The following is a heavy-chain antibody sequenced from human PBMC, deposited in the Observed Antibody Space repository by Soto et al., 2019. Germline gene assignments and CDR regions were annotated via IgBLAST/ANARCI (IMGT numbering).Heavy chain of an antibody. CDR1: GFTFSSYD. CDR2: IGTAGDT. Sequence: VQLVESGGGLVQPGGSLRLSCAASGFTFSSYDMHWVRQATGKGLEWVSAIGTAGDTYYPGSVKGRFTISRENAKNSLYLQMNSLRAGDTAVYYCARVLAVAGRGAFDIWGQGTMVTVSS. J-gene: IGHJ3*02. D-gene: IGHD6-19*01. V-gene: IGHV3-13*01. CDR3: ARVLAVAGRGAFDI.